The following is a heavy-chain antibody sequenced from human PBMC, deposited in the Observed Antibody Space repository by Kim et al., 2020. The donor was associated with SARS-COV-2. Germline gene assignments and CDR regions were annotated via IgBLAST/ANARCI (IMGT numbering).Heavy chain of an antibody. J-gene: IGHJ4*02. CDR2: IYYSGST. Sequence: LSLPFPVSFFSIISGGYYWSWIRQHPGKGLEWIGYIYYSGSTYYNPSLKSRVTISVDTSKNQFSLKLSSVTAADTAVYYCARVTSAYYYDSSGYADYWGQGTLVTVSS. V-gene: IGHV4-31*03. CDR1: FFSIISGGYY. D-gene: IGHD3-22*01. CDR3: ARVTSAYYYDSSGYADY.